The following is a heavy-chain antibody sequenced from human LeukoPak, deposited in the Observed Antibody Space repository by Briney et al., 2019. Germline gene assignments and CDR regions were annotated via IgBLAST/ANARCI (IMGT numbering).Heavy chain of an antibody. Sequence: GGSLRLSCAASGFTFSSYAMHWVRQAPGKGLEWVAVISYDGSNKYYADSVKGRFTISRDNSKNTLYLQMNSLRAEDTAVYYCAKDRSRDYADYYFDYWGQGTLVTVSS. V-gene: IGHV3-30*04. CDR2: ISYDGSNK. CDR3: AKDRSRDYADYYFDY. CDR1: GFTFSSYA. J-gene: IGHJ4*02. D-gene: IGHD4-17*01.